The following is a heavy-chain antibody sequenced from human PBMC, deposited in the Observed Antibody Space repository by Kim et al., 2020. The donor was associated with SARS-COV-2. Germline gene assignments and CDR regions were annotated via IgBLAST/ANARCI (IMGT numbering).Heavy chain of an antibody. CDR2: ISGTSDR. CDR3: ARYLGGSGGHDVLDQ. Sequence: GGSLRLSCAASGFTFSDYTMNWVRQTPGRGLEWVSSISGTSDRLYADSVQGRFTISRDNARNSLSLQINSLRADDTAVYYCARYLGGSGGHDVLDQWGQGTVVTVTS. J-gene: IGHJ4*02. V-gene: IGHV3-21*01. CDR1: GFTFSDYT. D-gene: IGHD3-10*01.